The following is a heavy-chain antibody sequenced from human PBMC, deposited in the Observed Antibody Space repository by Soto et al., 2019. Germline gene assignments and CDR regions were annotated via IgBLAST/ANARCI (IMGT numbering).Heavy chain of an antibody. CDR3: AGLHCSGGSCPYYFDY. CDR1: GGTFSSYT. V-gene: IGHV1-69*02. Sequence: QVQLVQSGAEVKKPGSSVNVSCKASGGTFSSYTISWVRQAPGQGLKWLGRIIPILGIANYAQKFQGRVTCTAAKPTSTADMELSSLRSEDTAVYYCAGLHCSGGSCPYYFDYWGQGTLVTVSS. D-gene: IGHD2-15*01. CDR2: IIPILGIA. J-gene: IGHJ4*02.